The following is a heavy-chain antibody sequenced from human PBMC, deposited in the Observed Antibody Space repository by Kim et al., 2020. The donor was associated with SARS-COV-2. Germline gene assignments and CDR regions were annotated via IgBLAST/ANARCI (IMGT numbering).Heavy chain of an antibody. Sequence: GGSLRLSCAASGFAFSGSAIHWVRQASGKGLEWLGRIRRKANNYATEYAASVKGRFTISRDDSENTAYLQMSGLKTEDSAVYYCSRHDYFDFDYWGQGTLVTVSS. CDR1: GFAFSGSA. CDR2: IRRKANNYAT. J-gene: IGHJ4*02. CDR3: SRHDYFDFDY. D-gene: IGHD3-9*01. V-gene: IGHV3-73*01.